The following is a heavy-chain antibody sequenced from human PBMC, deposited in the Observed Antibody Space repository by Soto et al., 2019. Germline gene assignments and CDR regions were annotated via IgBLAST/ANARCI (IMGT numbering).Heavy chain of an antibody. J-gene: IGHJ4*02. Sequence: QVQLVESGGGVVQPGRSLRLSCEASGFTFSNYGMHWVRQAPGKGLEWVAVIWNDGSSRYYADSVKGRFTISRDNAKETLFLQMNNLRAEDTAVYYCARPDIVAAIGGALDCWGQGTLVTVSS. V-gene: IGHV3-33*01. D-gene: IGHD5-12*01. CDR3: ARPDIVAAIGGALDC. CDR2: IWNDGSSR. CDR1: GFTFSNYG.